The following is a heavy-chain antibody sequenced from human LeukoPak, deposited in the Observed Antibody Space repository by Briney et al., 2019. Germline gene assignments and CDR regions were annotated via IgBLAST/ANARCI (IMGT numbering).Heavy chain of an antibody. J-gene: IGHJ6*02. Sequence: GGSLRLSCAASGFTFSSHWMHWVRQATGKGLEWVSAIGTAGDTYYPGSVKGRFTISRENAKNSLYLQMNSLRAGDTAVYYCARAPSDYYYGMDVWGQGTTVTVSS. CDR3: ARAPSDYYYGMDV. CDR2: IGTAGDT. V-gene: IGHV3-13*01. CDR1: GFTFSSHW.